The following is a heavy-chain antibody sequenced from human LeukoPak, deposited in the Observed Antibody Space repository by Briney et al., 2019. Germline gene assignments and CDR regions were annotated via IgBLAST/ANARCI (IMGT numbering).Heavy chain of an antibody. Sequence: SQTLSLTCTVSGGSISSGDYYWSWIRQPPGKGLEWIEYIYYSGSTYYNPSLKSRVTISVDTSKNQFSLKLSSVTAADTAVYYCARALPWSGYLNWGQGTLVTVSS. CDR2: IYYSGST. D-gene: IGHD3-3*01. V-gene: IGHV4-30-4*01. CDR1: GGSISSGDYY. CDR3: ARALPWSGYLN. J-gene: IGHJ4*02.